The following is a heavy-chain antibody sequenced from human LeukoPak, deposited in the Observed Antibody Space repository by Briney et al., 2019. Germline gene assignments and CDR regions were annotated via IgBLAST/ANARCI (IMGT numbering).Heavy chain of an antibody. V-gene: IGHV4-38-2*02. D-gene: IGHD2-15*01. CDR3: AREAGVRWPFDY. Sequence: SSETLSLTCTVSGDSISSDYYWGWIRQSPGKGLEWIASIYHSGSTYYNPSLKSRVTISIDTSKNQFSLKLTSVTAADTAVYYCAREAGVRWPFDYWGQGTLVTVSS. J-gene: IGHJ4*02. CDR1: GDSISSDYY. CDR2: IYHSGST.